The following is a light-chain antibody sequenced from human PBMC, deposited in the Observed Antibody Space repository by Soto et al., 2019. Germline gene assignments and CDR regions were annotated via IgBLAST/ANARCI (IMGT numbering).Light chain of an antibody. CDR3: MHALQSIT. J-gene: IGKJ5*01. V-gene: IGKV2-28*01. Sequence: EIVMTQSPLTLPVTPGEPASISCRSSQSLLYNNTYNYLDWYVQKPGQSPQLLIYFGSNRAPGVPDRFSGSGSRTDFTLKINRVEAEDVGTYYCMHALQSITLGQGTRMEIK. CDR2: FGS. CDR1: QSLLYNNTYNY.